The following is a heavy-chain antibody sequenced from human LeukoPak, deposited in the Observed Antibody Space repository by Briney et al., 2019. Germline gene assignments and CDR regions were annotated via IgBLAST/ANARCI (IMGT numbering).Heavy chain of an antibody. Sequence: SETLSLTCTVSGGSISTSNYYWGWIRQPPGKGLEWIGNIFYSGSTYYSPSLKSRVTISLDTSRNQFSLKLSSVTAADTAVYYCARGSKNWFDPWGQGTLVTVSS. CDR3: ARGSKNWFDP. D-gene: IGHD5/OR15-5a*01. V-gene: IGHV4-39*07. J-gene: IGHJ5*02. CDR2: IFYSGST. CDR1: GGSISTSNYY.